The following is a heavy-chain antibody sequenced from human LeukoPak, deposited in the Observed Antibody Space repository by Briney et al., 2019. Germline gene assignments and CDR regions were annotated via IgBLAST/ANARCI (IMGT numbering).Heavy chain of an antibody. D-gene: IGHD1-26*01. CDR3: AREGLIVGATCFDY. J-gene: IGHJ4*02. V-gene: IGHV3-74*01. CDR1: GFTFSSYW. Sequence: TGGSLRLSCAASGFTFSSYWMHWVRQAPGKGLVWVSRINSDGSSTSYADSVKGRFTISRDNAKNTLYLQMNSLRAEDTAVYYCAREGLIVGATCFDYWGQGTLVIVSS. CDR2: INSDGSST.